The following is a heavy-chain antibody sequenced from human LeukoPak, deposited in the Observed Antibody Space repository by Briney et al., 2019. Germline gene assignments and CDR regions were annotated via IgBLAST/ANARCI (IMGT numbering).Heavy chain of an antibody. V-gene: IGHV1-69*13. Sequence: PKASVKVSCKASGGTFSSYAISWVRQAPGQGLEWMGGIIPIFGTANYAQKFQGRVTITADESTSTAYMELSSLRSEDTAVYYCARESGSYLYAFDIWGQGTMVTVSS. J-gene: IGHJ3*02. CDR2: IIPIFGTA. CDR3: ARESGSYLYAFDI. D-gene: IGHD1-26*01. CDR1: GGTFSSYA.